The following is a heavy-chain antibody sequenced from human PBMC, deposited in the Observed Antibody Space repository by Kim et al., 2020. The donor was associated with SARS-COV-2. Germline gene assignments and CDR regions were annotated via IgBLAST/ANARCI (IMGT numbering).Heavy chain of an antibody. CDR2: INPNSGGT. V-gene: IGHV1-2*02. CDR3: ARAYGSGKQYYYYGMDV. D-gene: IGHD3-10*01. CDR1: GYTFTGYY. J-gene: IGHJ6*02. Sequence: ASVKVSCKASGYTFTGYYMHWVRQAPGQGLEWMGWINPNSGGTNYAQKFQGRVTMTRDTSISTAYMELSRLRSDDTAVYYCARAYGSGKQYYYYGMDVWGQGTTVTVSS.